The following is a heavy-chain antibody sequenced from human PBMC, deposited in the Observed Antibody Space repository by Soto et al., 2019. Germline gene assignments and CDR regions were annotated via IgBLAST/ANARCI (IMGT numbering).Heavy chain of an antibody. D-gene: IGHD6-19*01. CDR2: FKSKGDGGAA. V-gene: IGHV3-15*01. Sequence: SRGSLRLSCAASGLTFSNAWMSWFRQAPGKGLEWVGRFKSKGDGGAADYPAPVKGRFTMSRGESKNTVYLQMNSLNTEDTAVYSCTTEMRHTSGWYGAFDIWGQGTTVTVSS. CDR1: GLTFSNAW. J-gene: IGHJ3*02. CDR3: TTEMRHTSGWYGAFDI.